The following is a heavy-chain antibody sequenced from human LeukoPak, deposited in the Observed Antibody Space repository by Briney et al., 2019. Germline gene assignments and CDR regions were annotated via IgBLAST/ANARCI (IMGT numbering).Heavy chain of an antibody. V-gene: IGHV1-2*02. CDR2: INPNSGGT. Sequence: ASVKVSCKASGYIFMGYHIHWVRQAPGQGLEWMGWINPNSGGTNYAQKFQGRVTMTRDTSISTAYMELSRLRSDDTAVYYCARDSGERGSGSYLIAYWGQGTLVTVSS. CDR1: GYIFMGYH. CDR3: ARDSGERGSGSYLIAY. D-gene: IGHD3-10*01. J-gene: IGHJ4*02.